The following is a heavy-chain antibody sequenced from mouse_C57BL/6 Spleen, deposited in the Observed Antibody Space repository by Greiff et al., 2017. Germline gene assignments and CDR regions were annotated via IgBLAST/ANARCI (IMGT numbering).Heavy chain of an antibody. D-gene: IGHD1-1*02. CDR2: IYPGDGDT. CDR3: AREDYGKRHYAMDY. V-gene: IGHV1-80*01. Sequence: VQLQQSGAELVKPGASVKISCKASGYAFSSYWMNWVKQRPGKGLEWIGQIYPGDGDTNYNGKFKGKATLTADKSSSTAYMQLSSLTSEDSAVYFCAREDYGKRHYAMDYWGQGTSVTGSS. CDR1: GYAFSSYW. J-gene: IGHJ4*01.